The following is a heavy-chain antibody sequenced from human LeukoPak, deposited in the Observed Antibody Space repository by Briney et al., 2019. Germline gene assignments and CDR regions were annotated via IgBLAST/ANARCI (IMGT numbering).Heavy chain of an antibody. J-gene: IGHJ3*02. CDR3: AGDDYGDTRRAFGI. CDR2: IFYSGST. D-gene: IGHD4-17*01. Sequence: SKTLSLTCTASGDSTTSGDYYWTWIRQPPGKGLEWIGYIFYSGSTNYNPSLKSRVTISIDTSNNQFSLKVRSVTAADTAVYYCAGDDYGDTRRAFGIWGQGTMVTVSS. CDR1: GDSTTSGDYY. V-gene: IGHV4-61*08.